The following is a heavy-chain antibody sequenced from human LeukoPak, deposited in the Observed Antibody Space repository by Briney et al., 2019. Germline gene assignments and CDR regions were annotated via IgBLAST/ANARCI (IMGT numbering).Heavy chain of an antibody. V-gene: IGHV4-39*01. D-gene: IGHD1-26*01. CDR2: IYYSGST. Sequence: SEPLSLTCTVSGGSISSSSYSWGWIRQPPGKGPEWIGSIYYSGSTYYNPSLKSRVTISVDTSKNQFSLKLSSVTAADTAVYYCARLVGATHLDYWGQGTLVTVSS. J-gene: IGHJ4*02. CDR1: GGSISSSSYS. CDR3: ARLVGATHLDY.